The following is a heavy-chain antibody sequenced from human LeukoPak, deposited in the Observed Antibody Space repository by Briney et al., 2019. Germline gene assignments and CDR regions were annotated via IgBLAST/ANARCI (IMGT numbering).Heavy chain of an antibody. D-gene: IGHD2-15*01. CDR3: ARGWDWWDY. J-gene: IGHJ4*02. Sequence: GGSLRLSCAASGFSVSSNYMSWVRQAPGKGLEWVSVIYNSGTTKYTDSVKGRFTIPRDNSKNTLYLQMNSLRAEDTAVYYCARGWDWWDYWGQGTLVTVSS. CDR1: GFSVSSNY. CDR2: IYNSGTT. V-gene: IGHV3-53*01.